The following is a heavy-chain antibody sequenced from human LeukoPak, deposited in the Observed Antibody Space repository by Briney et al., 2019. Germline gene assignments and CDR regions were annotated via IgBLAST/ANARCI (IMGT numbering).Heavy chain of an antibody. J-gene: IGHJ6*02. V-gene: IGHV1-18*01. D-gene: IGHD2-2*01. CDR3: ARDEGKRYCSSTSCYYYYYGMDV. CDR1: GYTFTSYG. CDR2: ISAYNGNT. Sequence: ASVKVSCKASGYTFTSYGISWVRQAPGQGLEWMGWISAYNGNTNYAQKLQGRVTMTTDTSTSTAHMELRSLRSDDTAVYYCARDEGKRYCSSTSCYYYYYGMDVWGQGTTVTVSS.